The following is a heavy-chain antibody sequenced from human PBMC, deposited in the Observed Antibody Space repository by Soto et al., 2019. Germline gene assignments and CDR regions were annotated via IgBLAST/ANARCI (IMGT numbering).Heavy chain of an antibody. V-gene: IGHV1-8*02. CDR1: RYTFTTFG. Sequence: ASVKVCCKASRYTFTTFGIRWVRHAPGQGLEWMGWIDPNSGNTEYAQKFQGRVTMTRNTSISTAYMELSSLRSEDTAVYYCARYIAAAGNYYYYYMEVWGKGTTVTVSS. CDR2: IDPNSGNT. D-gene: IGHD6-13*01. J-gene: IGHJ6*03. CDR3: ARYIAAAGNYYYYYMEV.